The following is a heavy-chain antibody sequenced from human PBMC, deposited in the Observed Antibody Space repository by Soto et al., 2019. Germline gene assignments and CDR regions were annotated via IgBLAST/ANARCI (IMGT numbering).Heavy chain of an antibody. CDR2: IIPIFGTA. CDR1: GGTFSSYT. CDR3: AKNYYDSSGYYYVFDY. J-gene: IGHJ4*02. D-gene: IGHD3-22*01. V-gene: IGHV1-69*13. Sequence: GASVKVSCKASGGTFSSYTISWVLQAPGQGLEWMGGIIPIFGTANYAQKFQGRVTITADESTSTAYMELSSLRSEDTAVYYCAKNYYDSSGYYYVFDYWGQGTLVTVSS.